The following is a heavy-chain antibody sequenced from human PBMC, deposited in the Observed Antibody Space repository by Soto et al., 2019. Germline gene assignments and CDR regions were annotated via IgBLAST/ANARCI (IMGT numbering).Heavy chain of an antibody. V-gene: IGHV4-34*01. D-gene: IGHD3-3*01. CDR1: GGSFSGYY. CDR2: INHSGST. J-gene: IGHJ4*02. CDR3: ARRWGRTNYDFWSGYIYYFDY. Sequence: SETLSLTCAVYGGSFSGYYWSWIRQPPGKGLEWIGEINHSGSTNYNPSLKSRVTISVDTSKNQFSPKLSSVTAADTAVYYCARRWGRTNYDFWSGYIYYFDYWGQGTRVTVSS.